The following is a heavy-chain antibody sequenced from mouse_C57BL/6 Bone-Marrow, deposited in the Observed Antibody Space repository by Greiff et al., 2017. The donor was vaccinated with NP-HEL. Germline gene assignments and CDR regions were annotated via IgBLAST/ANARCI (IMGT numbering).Heavy chain of an antibody. J-gene: IGHJ4*01. CDR2: ISSGGSYT. D-gene: IGHD1-1*01. Sequence: EVMLVESGGDLVKPGGSLKLSCAASGFTFSSYGMSWVRQTPDKRLEWVATISSGGSYTYYPDSVKGRFTISRDTAKNTLYLQMSSLKSEDTAMYYCARRSTTVVDYYAMDYWGQGTSVTVSS. CDR1: GFTFSSYG. CDR3: ARRSTTVVDYYAMDY. V-gene: IGHV5-6*02.